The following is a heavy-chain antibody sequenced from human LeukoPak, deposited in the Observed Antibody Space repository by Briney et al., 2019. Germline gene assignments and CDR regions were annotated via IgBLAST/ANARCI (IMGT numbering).Heavy chain of an antibody. CDR2: INHSGYT. Sequence: PSETLSLTCAVSGVSFDDYYWSWVRQTPGKGLEWIGEINHSGYTNDSPSLKSRVTLSIDTSRKQFSLNLRSVTVADTGIYYCTRMTAGHDYWGQGTLVTVPS. D-gene: IGHD2-21*02. J-gene: IGHJ4*02. CDR1: GVSFDDYY. CDR3: TRMTAGHDY. V-gene: IGHV4-34*01.